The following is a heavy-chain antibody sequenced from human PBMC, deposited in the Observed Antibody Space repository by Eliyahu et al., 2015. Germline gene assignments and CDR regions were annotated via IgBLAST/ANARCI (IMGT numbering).Heavy chain of an antibody. CDR2: ISWNSGSI. CDR3: AKDHKSYYDSSGYWGFDY. J-gene: IGHJ4*02. CDR1: GFTFDXXA. D-gene: IGHD3-22*01. V-gene: IGHV3-9*01. Sequence: EVQLVESGGGLVQPGRSLRLSCXASGFTFDXXAMHWVRQAPGKGLEWVSGISWNSGSIGYADSVKGRFTISRDNAKNSLYLQMNSLRAEDTALYYCAKDHKSYYDSSGYWGFDYWGQGTLVTVSS.